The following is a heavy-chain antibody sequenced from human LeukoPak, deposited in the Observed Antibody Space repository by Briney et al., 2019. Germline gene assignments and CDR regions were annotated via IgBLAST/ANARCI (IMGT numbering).Heavy chain of an antibody. V-gene: IGHV7-4-1*01. CDR2: IDIKTGNP. CDR3: ARDSFTDGASAFDI. J-gene: IGHJ3*02. Sequence: ASVKVSCKASGYTFSGYAMNWMRQASGQGPEWIGWIDIKTGNPTYAQGFTGRFVFSLDTSVSTAYLQISSLKAEDTAVYYCARDSFTDGASAFDIWGQGTMVTVSS. CDR1: GYTFSGYA. D-gene: IGHD3-16*01.